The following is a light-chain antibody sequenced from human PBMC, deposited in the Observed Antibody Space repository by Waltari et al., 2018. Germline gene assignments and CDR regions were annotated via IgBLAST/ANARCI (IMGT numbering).Light chain of an antibody. CDR1: QNVDTW. CDR3: QQYNTYWT. V-gene: IGKV1-5*03. Sequence: DIQMTQSPSTLSASIGDRVTITCRASQNVDTWLAWYQQKPGKDPKLLVYKTSTLQSGVPSRFSGSVSGTHFTLTISSLQPDDFATYYCQQYNTYWTFGQGTKVE. CDR2: KTS. J-gene: IGKJ1*01.